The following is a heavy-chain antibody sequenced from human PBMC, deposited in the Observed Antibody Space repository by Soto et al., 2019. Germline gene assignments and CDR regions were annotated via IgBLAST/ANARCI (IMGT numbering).Heavy chain of an antibody. CDR2: IKSKIDGGTT. J-gene: IGHJ2*01. V-gene: IGHV3-15*07. Sequence: GSLRLSCAASGFSFSSAWINWVRQAPGKGLEWVGRIKSKIDGGTTDFAESVKGRFAISRDDSRDMTYMQMNSLKTEDTAVYYCTTVSLFSTTLVSFDLCGHGTLVPVSS. CDR3: TTVSLFSTTLVSFDL. D-gene: IGHD3-9*01. CDR1: GFSFSSAW.